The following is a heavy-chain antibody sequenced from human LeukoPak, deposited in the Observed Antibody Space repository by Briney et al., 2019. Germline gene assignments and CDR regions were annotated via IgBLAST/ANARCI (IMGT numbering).Heavy chain of an antibody. Sequence: PSETLSLTCAVYGGSFSGYYWSWIRQPPGKGLEWIGEINHSGSTNYNPSLKSRVTISVDTSKNQFSLKLSSVTAADTAVYYCARRRRDCSSTSCYSGPYYYYMDVWGKGTTVTVSS. D-gene: IGHD2-2*01. V-gene: IGHV4-34*01. CDR1: GGSFSGYY. CDR2: INHSGST. CDR3: ARRRRDCSSTSCYSGPYYYYMDV. J-gene: IGHJ6*03.